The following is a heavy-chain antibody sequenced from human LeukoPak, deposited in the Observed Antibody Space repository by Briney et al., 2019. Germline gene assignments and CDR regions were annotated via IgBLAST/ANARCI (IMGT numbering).Heavy chain of an antibody. V-gene: IGHV5-51*01. CDR3: ARGDILTGYPPYYFDY. D-gene: IGHD3-9*01. CDR2: IYPGDSNI. Sequence: PGESLKISCKGSGYSFTSYWIYWVRQMPGKGLERMGIIYPGDSNIRYSPSFQGQVTISADKSISTAYLQWSSLKASDTAMYYCARGDILTGYPPYYFDYWGQGTLVTVSS. J-gene: IGHJ4*02. CDR1: GYSFTSYW.